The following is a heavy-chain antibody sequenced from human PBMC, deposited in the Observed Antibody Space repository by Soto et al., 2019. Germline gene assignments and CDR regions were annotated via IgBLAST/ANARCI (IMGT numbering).Heavy chain of an antibody. J-gene: IGHJ4*02. CDR1: GGFISRGSYY. CDR3: ARVLPLFGPPFDY. Sequence: QVQLQESGPGLVKPSQTLSLTCTVSGGFISRGSYYWSWIRQHPGKGLEWIGYIYYTGSTNYNPSLKSRVTISVDTSTNQFSLKLSSVTAADTAVYYCARVLPLFGPPFDYWGQGTLVTVSS. CDR2: IYYTGST. V-gene: IGHV4-31*03. D-gene: IGHD3-10*01.